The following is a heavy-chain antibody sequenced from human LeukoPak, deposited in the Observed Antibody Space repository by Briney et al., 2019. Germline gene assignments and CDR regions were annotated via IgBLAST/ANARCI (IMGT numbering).Heavy chain of an antibody. J-gene: IGHJ3*02. V-gene: IGHV5-51*01. CDR3: VRRGYCDGTGGCHSNPFDI. CDR2: VYPCDSDT. CDR1: GYSFTSGYSFAVYW. Sequence: GESLKISCKGSGYSFTSGYSFAVYWIGWVRQMPGKGLEWMGIVYPCDSDTRYSPSFQGQVTISVDTSISTAYLQWSSLKASDTAIYYCVRRGYCDGTGGCHSNPFDIWGQGTMVTVSS. D-gene: IGHD2/OR15-2a*01.